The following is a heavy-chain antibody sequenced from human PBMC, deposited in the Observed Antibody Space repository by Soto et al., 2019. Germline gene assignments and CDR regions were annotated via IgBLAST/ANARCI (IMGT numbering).Heavy chain of an antibody. CDR1: GFTVSRNY. Sequence: GSLRLSCAASGFTVSRNYMNWVRQAPGKGLEWVSVIYSGGRTYYADSVKGRFTISRDNSKNTVYLQINSLTAEDTAAYYCAKEAYYYDSSGYDYWGQGTLVTVSS. V-gene: IGHV3-66*01. D-gene: IGHD3-22*01. CDR2: IYSGGRT. CDR3: AKEAYYYDSSGYDY. J-gene: IGHJ4*02.